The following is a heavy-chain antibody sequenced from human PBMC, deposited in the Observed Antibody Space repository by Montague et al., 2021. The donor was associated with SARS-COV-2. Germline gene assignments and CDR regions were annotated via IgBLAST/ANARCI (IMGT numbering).Heavy chain of an antibody. CDR1: GDSISRYY. CDR2: IYTWGYV. CDR3: ARAIWHLDV. Sequence: SETLSLTCSVSGDSISRYYWSWIRQSDGKGLEWIGRIYTWGYVNXNPALQSRVNMSVDTSKSQVSLNVTSVTAADTAVYYCARAIWHLDVWGRGILVTVSS. V-gene: IGHV4-4*07. J-gene: IGHJ2*01.